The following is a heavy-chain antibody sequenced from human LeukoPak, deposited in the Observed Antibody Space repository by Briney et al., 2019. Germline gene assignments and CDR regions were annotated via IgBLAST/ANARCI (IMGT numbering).Heavy chain of an antibody. CDR1: GGSISSSSYY. V-gene: IGHV4-39*07. CDR2: IYYSGST. CDR3: ARLPLRGIAVAGAPYYYYGMDV. J-gene: IGHJ6*02. Sequence: SSETLSLTCTVSGGSISSSSYYWGWIRQPPGKGLEWIGSIYYSGSTYYNPSLKSRVTISVDTSKNQFSLKLSSVTAADTAVYYCARLPLRGIAVAGAPYYYYGMDVWGQGTTVTVSS. D-gene: IGHD6-19*01.